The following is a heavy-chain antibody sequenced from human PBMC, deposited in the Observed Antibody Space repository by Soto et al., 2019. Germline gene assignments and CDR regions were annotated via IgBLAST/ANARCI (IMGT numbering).Heavy chain of an antibody. D-gene: IGHD3-10*01. CDR1: GGSISSSSYY. V-gene: IGHV4-39*01. CDR2: IYYSGST. Sequence: QLQLQESGPGLVKPSETLSLTCTVSGGSISSSSYYWGWIRQPPGKGLEWIGSIYYSGSTHYNPSLKSRVTISVDTSKNQFSLKLSSVTAADTAVYYCARRSRFIYFDYWGQGTLVTVSS. CDR3: ARRSRFIYFDY. J-gene: IGHJ4*02.